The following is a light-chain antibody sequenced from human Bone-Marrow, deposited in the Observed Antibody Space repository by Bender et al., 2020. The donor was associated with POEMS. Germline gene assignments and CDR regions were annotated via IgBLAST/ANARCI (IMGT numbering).Light chain of an antibody. J-gene: IGLJ3*02. Sequence: HSVLTQPPSTSGTPGRSVTISCSGSSSNIGSNFVSWYQQFPGTAPKVLIYNTHQRPSGVPDRFSASKSGNTASLTISGLQAEDEADYYCCSYSGSSTWVFGGGTKLTVL. V-gene: IGLV1-44*01. CDR2: NTH. CDR1: SSNIGSNF. CDR3: CSYSGSSTWV.